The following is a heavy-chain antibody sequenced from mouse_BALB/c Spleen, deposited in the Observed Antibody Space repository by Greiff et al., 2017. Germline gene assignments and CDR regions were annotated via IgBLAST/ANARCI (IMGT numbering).Heavy chain of an antibody. CDR1: GYAFTNYL. V-gene: IGHV1-54*01. Sequence: VQLQQSGAELVRPGTSVKVSCKASGYAFTNYLIEWVKQRPGQGLEWIGVINPGSGGTNYNEKFKGKATLTADKSSSTAYMQLSSLTSDDSAVYFCARSPSFSNYAMDYWGQGTSVTVSS. J-gene: IGHJ4*01. CDR2: INPGSGGT. CDR3: ARSPSFSNYAMDY.